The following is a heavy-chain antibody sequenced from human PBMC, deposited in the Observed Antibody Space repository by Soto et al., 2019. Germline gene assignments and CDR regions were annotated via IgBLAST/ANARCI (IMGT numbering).Heavy chain of an antibody. Sequence: EVQLLESGGGLVQPGGSLRLSCAASGFTFSNYAMTWVRQAPGKGLEWVSVITGSGGGTYFVDSVKGRFTISRDNSKNTVYLQRNSLRAEDTAVYYCAKRPSTAAGFDYWGQGTLVTVSS. D-gene: IGHD6-13*01. CDR3: AKRPSTAAGFDY. J-gene: IGHJ4*02. CDR2: ITGSGGGT. V-gene: IGHV3-23*01. CDR1: GFTFSNYA.